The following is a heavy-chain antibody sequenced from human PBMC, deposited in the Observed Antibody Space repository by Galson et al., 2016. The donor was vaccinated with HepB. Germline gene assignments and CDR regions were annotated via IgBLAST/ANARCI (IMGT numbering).Heavy chain of an antibody. CDR2: IHYSGST. J-gene: IGHJ6*03. D-gene: IGHD6-13*01. CDR1: GGTISSYY. CDR3: ARERRQRLVYYMDV. Sequence: SETLSLTCTVSGGTISSYYWSWIRQPPGKGLEWIGYIHYSGSTNYNPSLKSRVTISVDTSKNQFSLELSSVTAADTAVYYCARERRQRLVYYMDVWGKGTTVTVSS. V-gene: IGHV4-59*01.